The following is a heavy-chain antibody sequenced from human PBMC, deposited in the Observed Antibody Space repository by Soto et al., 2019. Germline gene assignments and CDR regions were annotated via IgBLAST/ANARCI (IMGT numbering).Heavy chain of an antibody. D-gene: IGHD6-6*01. CDR1: GGSFSGYY. CDR3: ARGRGAARPRYYYYYGMDV. V-gene: IGHV4-34*01. CDR2: INHSGST. Sequence: QVQLQQWGAGLLKPSETLSLTCAVYGGSFSGYYWSWIRQPPGKGLEWIGEINHSGSTNYNPSLKSGVTISVDTSKNQFSLKLSSVTAADTAVYYCARGRGAARPRYYYYYGMDVWGQGTTVTVSS. J-gene: IGHJ6*02.